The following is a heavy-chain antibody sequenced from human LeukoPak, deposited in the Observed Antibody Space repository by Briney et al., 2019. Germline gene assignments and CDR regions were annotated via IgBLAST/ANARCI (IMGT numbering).Heavy chain of an antibody. CDR3: ARERSYYYDSSVGNHWYFDL. J-gene: IGHJ2*01. D-gene: IGHD3-22*01. CDR1: GFTFSSYS. CDR2: ISSSSSTI. Sequence: GGSLRLSCAASGFTFSSYSMNWVRQAPGKGLEWVSYISSSSSTIYYADSVKGRFTISRDNAKNSLYLQMNSLRDEDTAVYYCARERSYYYDSSVGNHWYFDLWGRGTLVTVSS. V-gene: IGHV3-48*02.